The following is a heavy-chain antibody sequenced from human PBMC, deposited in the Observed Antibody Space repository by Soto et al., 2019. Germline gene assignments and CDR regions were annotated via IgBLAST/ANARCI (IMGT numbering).Heavy chain of an antibody. CDR3: ARLEWLYLAAWFGP. J-gene: IGHJ5*02. Sequence: GESLKISCKGSGYSFTNCWIGWVRQMPGKGLEWMGMIYPDDSDTKYSPSFQGQVTFSADKSINTAYPQWSSLKASDTAIYYCARLEWLYLAAWFGPWGQGTLVTVS. CDR1: GYSFTNCW. CDR2: IYPDDSDT. D-gene: IGHD3-3*01. V-gene: IGHV5-51*01.